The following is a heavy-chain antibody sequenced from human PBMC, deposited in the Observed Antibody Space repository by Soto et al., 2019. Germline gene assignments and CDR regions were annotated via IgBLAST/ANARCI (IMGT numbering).Heavy chain of an antibody. CDR3: ARERITMVRGVPGYYYYGMDV. D-gene: IGHD3-10*01. CDR1: GYTFTGYY. V-gene: IGHV1-2*04. Sequence: GASVKVSCKASGYTFTGYYMHWVRQAPGQGLKWMGWINPNSGGTNYAQKFQGWVTMTRDTSISTAYMELSRLRSDDTAVYYCARERITMVRGVPGYYYYGMDVWGQGTTVTVSS. J-gene: IGHJ6*02. CDR2: INPNSGGT.